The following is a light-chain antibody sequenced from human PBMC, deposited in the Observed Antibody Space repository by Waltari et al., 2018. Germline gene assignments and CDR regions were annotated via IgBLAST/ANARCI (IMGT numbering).Light chain of an antibody. J-gene: IGLJ2*01. CDR1: SLRSYY. CDR3: NSRDNSGNHVV. V-gene: IGLV3-19*01. Sequence: SSELTQDPAVSVALGQTVRITCQGDSLRSYYASWYQQKPGQAPVLVISGKNNRPSGIPDRFSGSSSGNTASLTITGAQAEDEADYYCNSRDNSGNHVVFGGGTKLTVL. CDR2: GKN.